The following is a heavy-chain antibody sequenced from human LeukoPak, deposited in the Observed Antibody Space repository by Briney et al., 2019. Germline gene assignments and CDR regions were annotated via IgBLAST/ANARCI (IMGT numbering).Heavy chain of an antibody. CDR1: GGSISSDYYY. V-gene: IGHV4-31*03. J-gene: IGHJ6*02. CDR2: IYVTGNT. Sequence: SQTLSLTCTVSGGSISSDYYYWSWIRQPPGKGLEWIGSIYVTGNTYYNPSLKSRLTISVDTSKNQFSLRMNSVTAADTAVYYCARGPPDYDILTGFYYYGMDVWGQGTTVTVSS. CDR3: ARGPPDYDILTGFYYYGMDV. D-gene: IGHD3-9*01.